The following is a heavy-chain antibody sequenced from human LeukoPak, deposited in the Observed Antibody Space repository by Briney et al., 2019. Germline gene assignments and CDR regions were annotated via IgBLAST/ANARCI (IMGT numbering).Heavy chain of an antibody. J-gene: IGHJ3*02. Sequence: GGSLRLSCAASGFIFSNYGMSWVRQAPGKGLEWVSAIRGNAGTTYYADSVKGRFTIFRDNFKNMLYLQMNSLRVEDTAVYYCAKDYYDRIDAFDIWGQGTLVTVSS. CDR2: IRGNAGTT. V-gene: IGHV3-23*01. CDR1: GFIFSNYG. CDR3: AKDYYDRIDAFDI. D-gene: IGHD3-22*01.